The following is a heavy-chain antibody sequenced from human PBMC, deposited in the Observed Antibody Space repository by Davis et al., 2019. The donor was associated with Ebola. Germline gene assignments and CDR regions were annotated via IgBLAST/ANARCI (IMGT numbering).Heavy chain of an antibody. CDR3: ARLGTEYSSSSNWFDP. J-gene: IGHJ5*02. CDR2: ISAYNGNT. V-gene: IGHV1-18*04. D-gene: IGHD6-6*01. CDR1: GYTFTSYG. Sequence: ASVKVSCKASGYTFTSYGISWVRQAPGQGLEWMGWISAYNGNTNYAQKLQGRVTMTTDTSTSTAYMELRSLRSDDTAVYYCARLGTEYSSSSNWFDPWGQGTLVTVSS.